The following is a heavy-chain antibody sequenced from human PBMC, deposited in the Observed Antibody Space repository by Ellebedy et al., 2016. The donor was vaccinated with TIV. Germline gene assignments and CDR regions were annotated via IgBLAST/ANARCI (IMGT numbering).Heavy chain of an antibody. CDR3: ARVRRGSSGMDV. CDR1: GYTFTANY. D-gene: IGHD6-13*01. V-gene: IGHV1-2*02. CDR2: INPDSGVT. J-gene: IGHJ6*02. Sequence: ASVKVSCKASGYTFTANYIHWVRQAPGQGLEWMGWINPDSGVTKFAQKFQGRVTMTSDTSVTTVYMELSRLEVDDTAVYYCARVRRGSSGMDVWGQGATVTVS.